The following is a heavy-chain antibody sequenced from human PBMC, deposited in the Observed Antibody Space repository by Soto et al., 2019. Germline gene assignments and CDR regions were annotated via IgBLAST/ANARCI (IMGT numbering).Heavy chain of an antibody. J-gene: IGHJ3*02. V-gene: IGHV4-39*01. CDR3: ARLTYYYGSGSYTDAFDI. D-gene: IGHD3-10*01. Sequence: PSETLSLTCTVSGGSISSSSYYWGWIRQPPGKGLEWIGSIYYSGSTYYNPSLKSRVTISVDTSKNQFSLKLSSVTAADTAVYYCARLTYYYGSGSYTDAFDIWGQGTMVTVSS. CDR2: IYYSGST. CDR1: GGSISSSSYY.